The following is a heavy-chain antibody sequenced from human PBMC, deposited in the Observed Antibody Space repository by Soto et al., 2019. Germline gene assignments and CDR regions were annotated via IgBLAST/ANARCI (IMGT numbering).Heavy chain of an antibody. V-gene: IGHV4-30-2*01. CDR2: IYHSGRT. J-gene: IGHJ4*02. CDR1: GGSISSGGYS. D-gene: IGHD2-15*01. Sequence: QLQLQESGSGLVKPSQTLSLTCAVSGGSISSGGYSWSWIRQPPGKGLEWLGYIYHSGRTYYNPSLKKRVTIPVDSSKNQFSLKLSFLTAADTAVYYFARGQVVAAQHWGQGTLVTVSS. CDR3: ARGQVVAAQH.